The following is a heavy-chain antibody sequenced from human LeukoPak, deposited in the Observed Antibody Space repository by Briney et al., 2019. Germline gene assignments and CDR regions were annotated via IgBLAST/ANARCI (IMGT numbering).Heavy chain of an antibody. CDR3: SRQEPSQGKYTGYETDF. V-gene: IGHV1-3*01. CDR1: VYSFINYA. Sequence: SSVTVSLKASVYSFINYAMHWVRLAPAQRLEWMGLIDVDNGNTNNAPKFHGRLSISRDTSAGTAFIQLNSLTSEDNAVYYFSRQEPSQGKYTGYETDFCGQGTPVAVSS. D-gene: IGHD5-12*01. J-gene: IGHJ4*02. CDR2: IDVDNGNT.